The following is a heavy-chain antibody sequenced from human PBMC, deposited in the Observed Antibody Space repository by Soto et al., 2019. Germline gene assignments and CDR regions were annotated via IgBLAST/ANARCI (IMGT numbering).Heavy chain of an antibody. CDR3: AKGHVLRYFDWLLDWFDP. Sequence: GGSLRLSCAASGFTFSSYGMHWVRQAPGKGLEWVAVISYDGSNKYYADSVKGRFTISRDNSKNTLYLQMNSLRAEDTAVYYCAKGHVLRYFDWLLDWFDPWGQGTLVTVSS. J-gene: IGHJ5*02. CDR2: ISYDGSNK. D-gene: IGHD3-9*01. CDR1: GFTFSSYG. V-gene: IGHV3-30*18.